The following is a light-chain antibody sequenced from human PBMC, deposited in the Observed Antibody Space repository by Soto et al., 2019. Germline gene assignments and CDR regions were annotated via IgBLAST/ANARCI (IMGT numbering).Light chain of an antibody. V-gene: IGLV2-23*01. J-gene: IGLJ1*01. CDR1: SSDVGSYNL. CDR2: EGS. CDR3: CSYAGSHYV. Sequence: QSVLTQPASVSGSPGQSITISCTGTSSDVGSYNLVSWYQQHPGKAPKLMIYEGSKRPSGVSNRFSGSKSGNTASLTISGLQAEDEVDYYCCSYAGSHYVFGTGTKVTVL.